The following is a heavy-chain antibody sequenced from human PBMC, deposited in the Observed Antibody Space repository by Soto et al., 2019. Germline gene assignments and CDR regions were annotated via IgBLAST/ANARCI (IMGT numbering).Heavy chain of an antibody. D-gene: IGHD3-22*01. J-gene: IGHJ5*02. CDR3: ARDTYYYDSSGSYNWFDP. V-gene: IGHV3-74*01. CDR1: GFTFSSYW. Sequence: GGSLRLSCAASGFTFSSYWMDWVRQATGKGLVWVSRINSDGSSTSYAGSVKGRFTISRDNAKNTLYLQMNSLRAEYTAVYYCARDTYYYDSSGSYNWFDPWGQGTQVTVSS. CDR2: INSDGSST.